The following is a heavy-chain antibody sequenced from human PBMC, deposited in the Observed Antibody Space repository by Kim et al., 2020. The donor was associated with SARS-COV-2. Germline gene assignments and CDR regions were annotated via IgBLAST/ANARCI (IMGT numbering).Heavy chain of an antibody. D-gene: IGHD2-15*01. Sequence: GGSLRLSCAASGFTFSSYRMNWVRQAPGKGLEWVSSISRSSTSIYYADSVKGRFTISRDNAKKSLYLQMNSLRAEDTAVYYCARDCGGTCPTDYWGQGTLVTVSS. J-gene: IGHJ4*02. V-gene: IGHV3-21*01. CDR3: ARDCGGTCPTDY. CDR2: ISRSSTSI. CDR1: GFTFSSYR.